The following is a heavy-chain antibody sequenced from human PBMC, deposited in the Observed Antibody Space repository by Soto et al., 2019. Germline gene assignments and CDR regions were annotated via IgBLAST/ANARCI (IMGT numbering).Heavy chain of an antibody. Sequence: QVQLVQSGAEVQEPGASVKVSCKASGYTFTTYDIYWMRQATGQGLEWMGWMNPDTGNTGYAQKFQGRVTVTRITSISTVYMEMSGLRLDYTAVYYCARRKERSGPHYFDYWGQGSQVTVSS. CDR2: MNPDTGNT. V-gene: IGHV1-8*01. CDR1: GYTFTTYD. J-gene: IGHJ4*02. D-gene: IGHD6-25*01. CDR3: ARRKERSGPHYFDY.